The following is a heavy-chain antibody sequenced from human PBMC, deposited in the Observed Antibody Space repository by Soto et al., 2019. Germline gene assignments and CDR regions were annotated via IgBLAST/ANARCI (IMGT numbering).Heavy chain of an antibody. V-gene: IGHV4-4*07. CDR2: IYATGTT. D-gene: IGHD1-1*01. J-gene: IGHJ5*02. CDR1: GGSIRSYY. Sequence: PSETLSLTCTVSGGSIRSYYWSWIRQPAGKGLEWIGRIYATGTTDYNPSLKSRVMMSVDTSKKQFSLKLRSVTAADTAVYYCVRDGTKTLRDWFDPWGQGISVTVS. CDR3: VRDGTKTLRDWFDP.